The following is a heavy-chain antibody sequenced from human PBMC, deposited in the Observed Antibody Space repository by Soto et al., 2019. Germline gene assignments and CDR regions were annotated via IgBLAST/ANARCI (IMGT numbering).Heavy chain of an antibody. Sequence: ASVKVSCKTSGYSFTSYPMHWVRQAPGQRLEWMGWINAGNGNTKYSQKFQGRLSISGDTSASTAYMELSSLRYEDTAVYYCARAGPLGYCSGGSCYPPDYWGQGTLVTVSS. CDR3: ARAGPLGYCSGGSCYPPDY. J-gene: IGHJ4*02. V-gene: IGHV1-3*01. CDR2: INAGNGNT. D-gene: IGHD2-15*01. CDR1: GYSFTSYP.